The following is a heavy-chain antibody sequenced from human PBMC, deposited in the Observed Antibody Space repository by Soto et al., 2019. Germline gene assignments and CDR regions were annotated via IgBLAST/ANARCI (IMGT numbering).Heavy chain of an antibody. Sequence: GGSLRLSCAASGFTFSSYAMSWVRQAPGKGLEWVSVIYSGGSTYYADSVKGRFTISRHNSKNTLYLQMNSLRAEDTAVYYCACYRGIAVAGTRAFDIWGQGTMVTVSS. V-gene: IGHV3-53*04. J-gene: IGHJ3*02. CDR3: ACYRGIAVAGTRAFDI. CDR2: IYSGGST. D-gene: IGHD6-19*01. CDR1: GFTFSSYA.